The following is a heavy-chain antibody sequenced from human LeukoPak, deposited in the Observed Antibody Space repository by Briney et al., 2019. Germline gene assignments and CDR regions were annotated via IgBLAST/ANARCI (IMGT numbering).Heavy chain of an antibody. D-gene: IGHD2-8*01. CDR1: GFTFRDSA. V-gene: IGHV3-9*01. CDR3: AKEGSVCTNGICRYFDY. CDR2: ISWSSEYM. J-gene: IGHJ4*02. Sequence: GGPLRLSCAASGFTFRDSAMHWVRQVPGKGLEWVSSISWSSEYMYYADSVKGRFTISRDNAKNSLYLQMDSLRAEDTALYYCAKEGSVCTNGICRYFDYWGQGTLVTVSS.